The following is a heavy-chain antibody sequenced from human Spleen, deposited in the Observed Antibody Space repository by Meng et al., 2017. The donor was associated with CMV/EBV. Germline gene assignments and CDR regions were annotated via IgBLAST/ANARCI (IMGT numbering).Heavy chain of an antibody. CDR3: ATDKRPYYDFWSGHVSGYGMDV. Sequence: ASVKVSCKASGYTFTSYAMHWVRQAPGQRLEWMGGFDPEDGETIYAQKFQGRVTMTEDTSTDTAYMELSSLRSEDTAVYYCATDKRPYYDFWSGHVSGYGMDVWGQGTTVTVSS. CDR1: GYTFTSYA. D-gene: IGHD3-3*01. V-gene: IGHV1-24*01. CDR2: FDPEDGET. J-gene: IGHJ6*02.